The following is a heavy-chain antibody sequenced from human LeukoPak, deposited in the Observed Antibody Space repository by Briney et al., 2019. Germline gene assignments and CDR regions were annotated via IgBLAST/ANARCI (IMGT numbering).Heavy chain of an antibody. J-gene: IGHJ4*02. Sequence: GRSLRLSCAASGFIFSIYAMHWARQAPGKGLEGVALISYDGSDQYYADSVKGRFTISRDNSKNTLYRQKNSHSSEHTAVYYCARSFSGSYPNFDYWGQGALVTVSS. CDR1: GFIFSIYA. D-gene: IGHD1-26*01. CDR3: ARSFSGSYPNFDY. CDR2: ISYDGSDQ. V-gene: IGHV3-30*04.